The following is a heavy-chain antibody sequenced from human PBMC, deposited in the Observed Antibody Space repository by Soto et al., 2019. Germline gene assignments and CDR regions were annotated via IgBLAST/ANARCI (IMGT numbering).Heavy chain of an antibody. CDR2: IKIKTNGGTT. D-gene: IGHD4-4*01. Sequence: GGSLRLSCAASGFTFKNAWMSWVRQAPGKGLEWVGHIKIKTNGGTTDYAAPVKGRFTISRDDSKNTLHLQMNDLKTEDTAVYFCTTYSTFYSNYYWGQGTLVTVAS. J-gene: IGHJ4*02. V-gene: IGHV3-15*01. CDR1: GFTFKNAW. CDR3: TTYSTFYSNYY.